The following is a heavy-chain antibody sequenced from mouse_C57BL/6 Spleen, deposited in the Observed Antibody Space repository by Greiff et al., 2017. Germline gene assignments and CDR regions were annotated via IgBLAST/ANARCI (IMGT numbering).Heavy chain of an antibody. CDR1: GYTFTEYT. Sequence: VEPGASVKLSCTASGYTFTEYTIHWVKQRSGQGLEWIGWFYPGSGSIKYNEKFKDKATLTADKSSSTVYMERSRLTSEDSAVYVCAKHEEGYGTFDYWGQGTTLTVSS. J-gene: IGHJ2*01. CDR2: FYPGSGSI. V-gene: IGHV1-62-2*01. CDR3: AKHEEGYGTFDY. D-gene: IGHD2-14*01.